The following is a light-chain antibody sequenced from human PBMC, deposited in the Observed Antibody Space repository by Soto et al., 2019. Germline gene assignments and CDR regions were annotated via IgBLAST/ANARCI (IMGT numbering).Light chain of an antibody. Sequence: QSALTQPPSASGSPGQSVTISCTGTSSDIGDYNFVSWYQHHPGKAPKVMIHEVSKRPSGVPDRFSGSKSGNTASLTVAGLQAEDEADYYCGSYARSHNPFVFGSGTKLTVL. CDR1: SSDIGDYNF. V-gene: IGLV2-8*01. CDR3: GSYARSHNPFV. CDR2: EVS. J-gene: IGLJ1*01.